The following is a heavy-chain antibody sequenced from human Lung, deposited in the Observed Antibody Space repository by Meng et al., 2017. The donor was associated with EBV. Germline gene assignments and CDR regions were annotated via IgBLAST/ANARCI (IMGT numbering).Heavy chain of an antibody. J-gene: IGHJ4*02. CDR1: GGTFRSDA. D-gene: IGHD3-10*01. CDR2: LIPLSDAP. Sequence: VQVVQSGVELKKPGPSCNVSCKTLGGTFRSDAISWVRQAPGQGLEWMGGLIPLSDAPHYAQKFQGRVTITADESTSTHYLDLSGLRAEDTAVYYCASESGRGFTPDYWGQGTLVTVSS. V-gene: IGHV1-69*01. CDR3: ASESGRGFTPDY.